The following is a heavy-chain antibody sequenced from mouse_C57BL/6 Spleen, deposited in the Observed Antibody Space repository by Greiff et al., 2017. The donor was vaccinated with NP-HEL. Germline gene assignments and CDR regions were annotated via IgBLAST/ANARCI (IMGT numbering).Heavy chain of an antibody. CDR3: ARDYRSFAY. J-gene: IGHJ3*01. CDR2: ISSGSSTI. V-gene: IGHV5-17*01. Sequence: EVKVVESGGGLVKPGGSLKLSCAASGFTFSDYGMHWVRQAPEKGLEWVAYISSGSSTIYYADTVKGRFTISRDNAKNTLFLQMTSLRSEDTAMYYCARDYRSFAYWGQGTLVTVSA. CDR1: GFTFSDYG. D-gene: IGHD2-12*01.